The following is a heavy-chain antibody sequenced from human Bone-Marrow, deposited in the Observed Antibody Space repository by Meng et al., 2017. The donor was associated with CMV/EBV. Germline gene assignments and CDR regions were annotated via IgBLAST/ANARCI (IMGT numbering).Heavy chain of an antibody. CDR2: INPKNGDT. V-gene: IGHV1-2*02. CDR3: ATGWIPDY. Sequence: ASVKVSCKASGYTFTGYNIHWVRQAPGKGFEWMGWINPKNGDTNLAEKFQGRITLTRVTSISTAYMELRGLRSDDTAVYFCATGWIPDYWGQGTLVT. CDR1: GYTFTGYN. J-gene: IGHJ4*02. D-gene: IGHD1-1*01.